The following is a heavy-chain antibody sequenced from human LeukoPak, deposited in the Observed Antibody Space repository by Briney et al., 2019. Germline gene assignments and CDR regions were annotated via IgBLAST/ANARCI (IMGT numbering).Heavy chain of an antibody. D-gene: IGHD3-10*01. V-gene: IGHV3-23*01. CDR1: GFTFSNYG. Sequence: HSGGSLRLSCAASGFTFSNYGMSWVRQAPGKGLEWVSAISGSGGSTYYADSVKGRFTISRDNSKNTLYLQMNSLRAEDTAVYYCAKELMVRGAIDYWGQGTLVTVSS. CDR3: AKELMVRGAIDY. J-gene: IGHJ4*02. CDR2: ISGSGGST.